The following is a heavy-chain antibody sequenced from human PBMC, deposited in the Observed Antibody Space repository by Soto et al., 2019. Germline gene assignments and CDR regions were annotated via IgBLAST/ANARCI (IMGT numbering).Heavy chain of an antibody. CDR3: ATDYWNYFPS. J-gene: IGHJ4*02. CDR2: ISSSSGTR. CDR1: GFTFSSSG. V-gene: IGHV3-48*04. Sequence: GGSLRLSCAASGFTFSSSGMNWVRQAPGEGLEWVSYISSSSGTRYYADSVKGRFTISRDNARNSLFLQLSSLRAEDTAVYYCATDYWNYFPSWGQGTLVTVSS. D-gene: IGHD1-1*01.